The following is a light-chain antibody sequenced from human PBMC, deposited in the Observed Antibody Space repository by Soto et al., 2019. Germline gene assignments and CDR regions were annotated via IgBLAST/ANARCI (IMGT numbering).Light chain of an antibody. Sequence: QSALTQPASVSGSPGQSITISCTGTSSDVGGYNCVSWYQQHPGKAPKFIIYDVRDRPSGVSNRFSGSRSGNTASLTISGLQAEDEADYYCSSYTSSSTEIFGGGTKLTVL. CDR3: SSYTSSSTEI. V-gene: IGLV2-14*03. J-gene: IGLJ2*01. CDR2: DVR. CDR1: SSDVGGYNC.